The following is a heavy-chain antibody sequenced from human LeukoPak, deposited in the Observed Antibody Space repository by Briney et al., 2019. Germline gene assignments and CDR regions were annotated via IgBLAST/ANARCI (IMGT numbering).Heavy chain of an antibody. J-gene: IGHJ4*02. V-gene: IGHV3-64*01. CDR2: ISSNGGST. D-gene: IGHD3-10*01. Sequence: GGSLRLSCAASGFTCSSYAMHWGRQAPGKGLEYVSAISSNGGSTYYANSVKGRFTISRDNSKNALHLQMGSLRAEDMAVYYCAREHYYGSGNPPDYWGQGTLVTVSS. CDR1: GFTCSSYA. CDR3: AREHYYGSGNPPDY.